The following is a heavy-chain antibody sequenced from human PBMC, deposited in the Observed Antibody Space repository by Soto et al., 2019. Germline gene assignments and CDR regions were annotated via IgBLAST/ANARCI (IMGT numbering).Heavy chain of an antibody. CDR3: ARDKGGGWYYFDS. D-gene: IGHD6-19*01. Sequence: LRLSCAASGFTVSDNYMTWVRQAPGKGLEWVSVLYSAGNAYYADSVQGRFTISRDDSKNTLYLQMNRLRAEDTAVYYCARDKGGGWYYFDSWGQGTLVTVSS. V-gene: IGHV3-53*01. CDR2: LYSAGNA. J-gene: IGHJ4*02. CDR1: GFTVSDNY.